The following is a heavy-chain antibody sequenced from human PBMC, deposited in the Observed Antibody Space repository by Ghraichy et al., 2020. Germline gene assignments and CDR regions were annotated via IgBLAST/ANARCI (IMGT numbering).Heavy chain of an antibody. D-gene: IGHD3-10*01. J-gene: IGHJ4*02. CDR1: GFTFSSYA. V-gene: IGHV3-23*01. CDR2: ISGSGGST. CDR3: AKEASRNYYGSAPLPAYFDY. Sequence: GGSLRLSCAASGFTFSSYAMSWVRQAPGKGLEWVSAISGSGGSTYYADSVKGRFTISRDNSKNTLYLQMNSLRAEDTAVYYCAKEASRNYYGSAPLPAYFDYWGQGTLVTVSS.